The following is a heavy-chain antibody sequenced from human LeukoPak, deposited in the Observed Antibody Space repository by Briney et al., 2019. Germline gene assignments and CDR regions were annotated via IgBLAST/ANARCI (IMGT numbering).Heavy chain of an antibody. J-gene: IGHJ4*02. CDR2: ISGSGGST. Sequence: GSLRLSCAASGFTFSSYAMSWVRQAPGKGLEWVSAISGSGGSTYYADSVKGRFTISRDNAKNSLYLQMNSLRAEDTAVYYCARVGYFDWNKDFDYWGQGTLVTVSS. D-gene: IGHD3-9*01. CDR1: GFTFSSYA. V-gene: IGHV3-23*01. CDR3: ARVGYFDWNKDFDY.